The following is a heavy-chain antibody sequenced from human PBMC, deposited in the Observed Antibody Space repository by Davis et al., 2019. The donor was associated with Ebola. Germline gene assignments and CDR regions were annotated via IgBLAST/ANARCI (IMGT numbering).Heavy chain of an antibody. D-gene: IGHD3-3*01. CDR3: AKDLRGYYGQADY. J-gene: IGHJ4*02. CDR2: IGYGGADI. V-gene: IGHV3-23*01. CDR1: GFTFSSYS. Sequence: GGSLRLSCAASGFTFSSYSMTWVRQAPGKGLEWVSVIGYGGADIQYADSVKGRFTISRDNSKNTLYVQMNSLRAEDTAVYYCAKDLRGYYGQADYWGQGTLVTVSS.